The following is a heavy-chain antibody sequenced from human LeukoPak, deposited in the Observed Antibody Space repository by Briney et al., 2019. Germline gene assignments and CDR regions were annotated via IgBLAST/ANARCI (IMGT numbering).Heavy chain of an antibody. CDR3: ARLKYDIGNDS. J-gene: IGHJ4*02. CDR1: GYSISSGYY. Sequence: SETLSLTCTVSGYSISSGYYWGWIRQPPGKGLEWIGSIYHSGSTNYNPSLKSRVTISVDTSKNQCSLKLSSVTAADTAVYYCARLKYDIGNDSWGQGTLVTVSS. D-gene: IGHD3/OR15-3a*01. CDR2: IYHSGST. V-gene: IGHV4-38-2*02.